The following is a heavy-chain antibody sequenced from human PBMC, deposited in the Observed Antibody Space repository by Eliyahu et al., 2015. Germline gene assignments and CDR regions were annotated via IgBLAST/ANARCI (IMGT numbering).Heavy chain of an antibody. J-gene: IGHJ6*02. CDR2: ISWNSGSI. Sequence: EVQLVESGGGLVQPGXSLXLSXAASGFXFXDYAMHWVRQAPGKGLEWVSGISWNSGSIGYADSVKGRFTISRDNAKNSLYLQMNSLRAEDTALYYCAKDRDGSYYYGMDVWGQGTTVTVSS. CDR3: AKDRDGSYYYGMDV. CDR1: GFXFXDYA. V-gene: IGHV3-9*01.